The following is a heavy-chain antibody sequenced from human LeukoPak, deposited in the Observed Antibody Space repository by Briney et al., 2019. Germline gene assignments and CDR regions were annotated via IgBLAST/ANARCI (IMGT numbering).Heavy chain of an antibody. CDR2: IRSKANSYAT. V-gene: IGHV3-73*01. Sequence: GGSLRLSCAASGFTFSGSAMHWVRQASGKGLEWVGRIRSKANSYATAYAASVKGRFTISRDDSKNTAYLQMNSLRAEDTAVYYCARTYYDILTGYNPYFDYWGQGTLVTVSS. CDR1: GFTFSGSA. J-gene: IGHJ4*02. D-gene: IGHD3-9*01. CDR3: ARTYYDILTGYNPYFDY.